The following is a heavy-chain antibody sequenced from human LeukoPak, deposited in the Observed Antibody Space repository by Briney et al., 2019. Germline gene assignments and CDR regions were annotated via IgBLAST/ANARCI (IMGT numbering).Heavy chain of an antibody. J-gene: IGHJ4*02. CDR2: INHSGST. Sequence: SETLSLTCAVYGGSFSGYYWSWIRQPPGKGLEWIGEINHSGSTNYNPSLKSRVTISVDTSKNQFSLKLSSVTAADTAVYYCARGRYGSGSSDYWGQGTLVTVSS. CDR3: ARGRYGSGSSDY. V-gene: IGHV4-34*01. CDR1: GGSFSGYY. D-gene: IGHD3-10*01.